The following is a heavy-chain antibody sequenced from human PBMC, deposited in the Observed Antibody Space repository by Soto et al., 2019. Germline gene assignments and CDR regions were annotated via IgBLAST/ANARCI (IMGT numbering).Heavy chain of an antibody. CDR2: IYHTGST. D-gene: IGHD3-10*01. Sequence: SETLSLTCAVSGGSISTVGHYWTWIRQPPGKGLEWIGSIYHTGSTYYSKSLRSRLTMSVDTSKSQFSLRLSSVTAADTAVYYCARATGTLRSRNCDYWGQGSLVTVSS. CDR1: GGSISTVGHY. J-gene: IGHJ4*02. V-gene: IGHV4-31*11. CDR3: ARATGTLRSRNCDY.